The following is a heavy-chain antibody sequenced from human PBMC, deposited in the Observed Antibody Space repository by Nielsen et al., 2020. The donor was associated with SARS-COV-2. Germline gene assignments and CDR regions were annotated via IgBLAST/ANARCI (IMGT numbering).Heavy chain of an antibody. CDR2: IYYSGST. CDR1: GGSISSYY. CDR3: ARGRIEDAFDI. Sequence: GSLRLSCTVSGGSISSYYWSWIRQPPGKGLEWIGYIYYSGSTNYNPSLKSRVTISVDTSKNQFSLKLNSVTAADTAVYYCARGRIEDAFDIWGQGTMVTVSS. J-gene: IGHJ3*02. D-gene: IGHD1-26*01. V-gene: IGHV4-59*01.